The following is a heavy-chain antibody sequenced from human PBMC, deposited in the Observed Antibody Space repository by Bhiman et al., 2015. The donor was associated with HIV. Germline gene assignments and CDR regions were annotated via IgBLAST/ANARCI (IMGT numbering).Heavy chain of an antibody. Sequence: EVQLVESGGGVLRPGGSLRLSCAVSGFTFDDYGMSWVRQAPGKGLEWVSGINWNGGSTGYADSVKGRFTISRDNARNSLYLQMNSLRAEDTAVYFCARDRRNFYAISWGQGTLVTVSS. J-gene: IGHJ5*02. CDR3: ARDRRNFYAIS. CDR1: GFTFDDYG. D-gene: IGHD5/OR15-5a*01. CDR2: INWNGGST. V-gene: IGHV3-20*04.